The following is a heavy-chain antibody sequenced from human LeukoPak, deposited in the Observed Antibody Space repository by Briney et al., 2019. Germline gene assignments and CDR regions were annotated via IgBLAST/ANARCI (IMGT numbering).Heavy chain of an antibody. CDR3: ARVGCSSTSCLYQGYFQH. Sequence: PGGSLRLSCAASGFTFSSYSMNWVRQAPGKGLEWVSYISSRSSAKDYADSVKGRFTISRDNAKNSLYLQMDSLRAEDTAMYYCARVGCSSTSCLYQGYFQHWGQGTLVTVSS. D-gene: IGHD2-2*01. CDR1: GFTFSSYS. V-gene: IGHV3-48*01. CDR2: ISSRSSAK. J-gene: IGHJ1*01.